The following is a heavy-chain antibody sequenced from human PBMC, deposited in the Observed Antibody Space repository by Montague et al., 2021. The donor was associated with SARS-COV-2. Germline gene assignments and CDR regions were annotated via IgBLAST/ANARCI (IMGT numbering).Heavy chain of an antibody. CDR2: ISSSGSTT. Sequence: SLRLSCAASGFTFSFYEMNWVRQAPGKGLEWVSYISSSGSTTYYPDSVXGRFTISRDNAKNSLYLQMVSLRAEDTAVYFCARGGTYYDFWSGFYNYYYAMDVWGQGTTVTVSS. CDR1: GFTFSFYE. CDR3: ARGGTYYDFWSGFYNYYYAMDV. D-gene: IGHD3-3*01. V-gene: IGHV3-48*03. J-gene: IGHJ6*02.